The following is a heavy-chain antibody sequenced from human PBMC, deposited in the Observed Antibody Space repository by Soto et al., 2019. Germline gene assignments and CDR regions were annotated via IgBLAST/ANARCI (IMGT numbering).Heavy chain of an antibody. CDR3: AKGSPIDY. Sequence: PGGSLRLSCAASGFTFSSYSMNWVRQAPGKGLEWVSYISSSSSTIYYADSVKGRFTISRDNAKNSLYLQMNSLRAEDTAVYYCAKGSPIDYWGQGTLVTVSS. CDR2: ISSSSSTI. V-gene: IGHV3-48*01. J-gene: IGHJ4*02. CDR1: GFTFSSYS.